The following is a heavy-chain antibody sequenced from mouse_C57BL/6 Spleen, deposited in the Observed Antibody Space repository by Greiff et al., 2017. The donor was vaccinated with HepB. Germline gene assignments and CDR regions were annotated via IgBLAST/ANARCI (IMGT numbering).Heavy chain of an antibody. Sequence: VQLQQSGAELVMPGASVKLSCKASGYTFTSYWMHWVKQRPGQGLEWIGEIDPSDSYTNYNQKFKGKSTLTVDKSSSTAYMQLSSLTSEDSAVYYCARFRDYIEVWGTGTTVTVSS. CDR1: GYTFTSYW. CDR2: IDPSDSYT. J-gene: IGHJ1*03. CDR3: ARFRDYIEV. D-gene: IGHD3-2*02. V-gene: IGHV1-69*01.